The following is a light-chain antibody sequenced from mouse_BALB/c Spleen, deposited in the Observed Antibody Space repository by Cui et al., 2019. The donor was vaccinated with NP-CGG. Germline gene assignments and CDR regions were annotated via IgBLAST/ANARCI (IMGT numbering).Light chain of an antibody. CDR2: GTN. Sequence: QAVVTQESALTTSAGETVTLTCRSSTGAVTTNNYANWVQEKPDHLFPGIIGGTNNRTPGVPARFSGSLIGDKAALTITGAQTEDEAMYFCALWYSNHWVFGGGTKLTVL. CDR1: TGAVTTNNY. J-gene: IGLJ1*01. CDR3: ALWYSNHWV. V-gene: IGLV1*01.